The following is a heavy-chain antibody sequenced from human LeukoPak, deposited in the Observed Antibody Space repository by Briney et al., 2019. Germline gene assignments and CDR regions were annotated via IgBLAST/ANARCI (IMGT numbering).Heavy chain of an antibody. CDR3: AREGGTVTDY. CDR1: GGSISSYY. J-gene: IGHJ4*02. CDR2: IYYSGST. D-gene: IGHD3-16*01. V-gene: IGHV4-59*12. Sequence: SETLSLTCTVSGGSISSYYWSWIRQPPGKGLEWIGYIYYSGSTNYNPSLKSRVTISVDTSKNQFSLKLGSVTAADTAVYYCAREGGTVTDYWGQGTLVTVSS.